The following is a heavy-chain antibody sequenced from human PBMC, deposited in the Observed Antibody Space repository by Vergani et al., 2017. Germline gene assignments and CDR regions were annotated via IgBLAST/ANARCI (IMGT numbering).Heavy chain of an antibody. V-gene: IGHV3-15*01. CDR2: IRSKNDGGTA. Sequence: VQLVESGGGVVQPGGSLRLSCAASGFTFSSYWMSWVRQAPGKGLEWIGRIRSKNDGGTADYAAPLKGRFTISRDDSKDSAFLLVNNLKTEDTAVYFCYTDYHDYWGQGTLVTVSS. CDR3: YTDYHDY. D-gene: IGHD2-2*02. J-gene: IGHJ4*02. CDR1: GFTFSSYW.